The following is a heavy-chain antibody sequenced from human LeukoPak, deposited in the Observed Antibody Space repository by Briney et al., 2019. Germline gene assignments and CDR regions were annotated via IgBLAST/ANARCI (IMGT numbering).Heavy chain of an antibody. CDR2: IYYSGST. J-gene: IGHJ4*02. V-gene: IGHV4-59*08. CDR1: GGSISSYY. Sequence: PSETLSLTCTVSGGSISSYYWSWIRQPPGKGLEWIGYIYYSGSTNYNPSLKSRVTISVDTSKNQFFLKLSSVTAADTAVYYCARHVTRHYDSSGYFDYWGQGTLVTVSS. D-gene: IGHD3-22*01. CDR3: ARHVTRHYDSSGYFDY.